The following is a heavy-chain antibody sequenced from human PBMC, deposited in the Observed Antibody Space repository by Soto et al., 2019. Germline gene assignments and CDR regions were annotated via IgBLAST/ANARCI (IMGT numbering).Heavy chain of an antibody. CDR3: TTGSVEGV. V-gene: IGHV3-15*07. D-gene: IGHD2-15*01. CDR2: IKTKAEGGAT. Sequence: EVQLVESGGGLVKPGGSLRLSCAASDFTITNAWMNCVRQAPGKGLEWVGRIKTKAEGGATDYAAPLKGRFTISRDDSRNTLFLQMISLKTEDRAVYYCTTGSVEGVWGQGATVTVSS. J-gene: IGHJ6*02. CDR1: DFTITNAW.